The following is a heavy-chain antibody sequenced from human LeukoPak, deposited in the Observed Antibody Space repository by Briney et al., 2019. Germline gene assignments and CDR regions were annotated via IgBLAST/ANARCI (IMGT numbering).Heavy chain of an antibody. CDR2: IIPIFGTA. CDR1: GGTFSSYA. J-gene: IGHJ3*02. CDR3: AKGARYCSSTSCYGQGGAFDI. Sequence: ASVKVSCKASGGTFSSYAISWVRQAPGQGLEWMGGIIPIFGTANYAQKFQGRVTITTDESMSTAYMELSSLRSEDTAVYYCAKGARYCSSTSCYGQGGAFDIWGQGTMVTVSS. D-gene: IGHD2-2*01. V-gene: IGHV1-69*05.